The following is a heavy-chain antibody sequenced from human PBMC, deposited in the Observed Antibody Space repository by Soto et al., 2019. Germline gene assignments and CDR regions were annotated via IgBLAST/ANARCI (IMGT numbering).Heavy chain of an antibody. J-gene: IGHJ6*02. CDR2: ISYDGSNK. Sequence: QVQLVESGGGVVQPGRSLRLSCAASGFTFSSYAMHWVRQAPGKGLEWVAVISYDGSNKYYADSVKGRFTISRDNSKNTXXLQMNSLRAEDTAVYYCARDPTTTTTYYYYYGMDVWGQGTTVTVSS. CDR3: ARDPTTTTTYYYYYGMDV. V-gene: IGHV3-30-3*01. CDR1: GFTFSSYA. D-gene: IGHD1-26*01.